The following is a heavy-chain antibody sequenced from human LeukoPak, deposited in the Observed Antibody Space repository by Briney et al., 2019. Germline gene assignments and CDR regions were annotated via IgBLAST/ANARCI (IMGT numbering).Heavy chain of an antibody. CDR3: ARDLQEVVVPGDY. V-gene: IGHV1-46*01. J-gene: IGHJ4*02. CDR2: INPSGGST. D-gene: IGHD2-2*01. Sequence: ASVKVSCKASGYTFTSYYMHWVRQAPGQGLEWMGIINPSGGSTSYAQKFQGRVTMTRDTSTSTVYVELSSLRSEDTTVYYCARDLQEVVVPGDYWGQGTLVTVSS. CDR1: GYTFTSYY.